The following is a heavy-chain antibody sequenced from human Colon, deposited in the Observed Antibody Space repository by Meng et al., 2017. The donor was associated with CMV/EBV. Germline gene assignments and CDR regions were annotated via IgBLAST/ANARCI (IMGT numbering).Heavy chain of an antibody. D-gene: IGHD1-26*01. J-gene: IGHJ4*02. Sequence: GESLKISWIASGFTFSSYPMHWVRQAPGKGLEWVAVISYHGGIKLYADSVKGRFTISRDDSKNTLYLQMDSLRTEDTAVYYCAREPRVGSPDYFDYWGQGALVTVSS. CDR1: GFTFSSYP. CDR2: ISYHGGIK. V-gene: IGHV3-30*04. CDR3: AREPRVGSPDYFDY.